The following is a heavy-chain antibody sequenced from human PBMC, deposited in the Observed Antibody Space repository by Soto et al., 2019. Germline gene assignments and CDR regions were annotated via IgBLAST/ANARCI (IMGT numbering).Heavy chain of an antibody. D-gene: IGHD6-6*01. CDR3: AREYEYSSSSGGFDY. CDR2: ISYDGSNK. Sequence: ESGGGVVQPGRSLRLSCAASGFTFSSYAMHWVRQAPGKGLEWVAVISYDGSNKYYADSVKGRFTISRDNSKNTLYLQMNSLRAEDTAVYYCAREYEYSSSSGGFDYWGQGTLVTVSS. J-gene: IGHJ4*02. V-gene: IGHV3-30-3*01. CDR1: GFTFSSYA.